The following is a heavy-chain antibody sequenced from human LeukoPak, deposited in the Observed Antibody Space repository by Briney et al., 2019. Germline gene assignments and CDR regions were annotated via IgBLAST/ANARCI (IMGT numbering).Heavy chain of an antibody. CDR3: AMSYCSSTSCYWAAGDAFDI. D-gene: IGHD2-2*01. Sequence: GGSLRLSCAASGFTFSSYWMHWVRQAPEKGLVWVSRINSDGSSTSYADSVKGRFTISRDNAKNTLYLQMNSLRAEDTAVYYCAMSYCSSTSCYWAAGDAFDIWGQGTMVTVSS. CDR2: INSDGSST. V-gene: IGHV3-74*01. CDR1: GFTFSSYW. J-gene: IGHJ3*02.